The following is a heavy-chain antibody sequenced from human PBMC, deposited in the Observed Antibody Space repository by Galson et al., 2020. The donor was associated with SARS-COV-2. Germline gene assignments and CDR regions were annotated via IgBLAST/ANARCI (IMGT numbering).Heavy chain of an antibody. CDR2: LYSSGST. Sequence: TGGSLRLSCTVSGVSISDSYWRWIRQSPGKALEWIGYLYSSGSTNYNPSLKNRVSISEDTSKNQFSLNLNSVTAADTAMYYCARYQRRSGWYVFDYWGQGSLVTVSS. J-gene: IGHJ4*02. CDR3: ARYQRRSGWYVFDY. V-gene: IGHV4-59*08. D-gene: IGHD6-19*01. CDR1: GVSISDSY.